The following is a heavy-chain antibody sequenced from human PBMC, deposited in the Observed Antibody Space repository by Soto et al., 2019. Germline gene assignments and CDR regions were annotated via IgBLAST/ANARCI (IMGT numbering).Heavy chain of an antibody. Sequence: SETLSLTCTVSGGSIYNHYWSWVRQPPGKGLEWIGYIYYTGGTNYNPSLKSRVTISVDTSKNRVSLKLSSVTAADTAVYYCTRDSPKGYCSGGSCSSGWFDPWGQGTLVTVSS. D-gene: IGHD2-15*01. V-gene: IGHV4-59*11. J-gene: IGHJ5*02. CDR3: TRDSPKGYCSGGSCSSGWFDP. CDR1: GGSIYNHY. CDR2: IYYTGGT.